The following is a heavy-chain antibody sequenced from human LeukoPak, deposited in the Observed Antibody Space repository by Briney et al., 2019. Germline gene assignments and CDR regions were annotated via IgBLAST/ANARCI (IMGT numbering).Heavy chain of an antibody. D-gene: IGHD2-21*02. CDR1: GGSMSNYY. J-gene: IGHJ5*02. Sequence: SETLSLTCTVSGGSMSNYYWSWIRQPPGRGLEWIGYIYYSGSTNYNPSLRSRVTISVDTSKNKFSLKLRSVTAADTAVYYCARVCGGDCYPLGFDPWGQGTLVTVSS. V-gene: IGHV4-59*01. CDR3: ARVCGGDCYPLGFDP. CDR2: IYYSGST.